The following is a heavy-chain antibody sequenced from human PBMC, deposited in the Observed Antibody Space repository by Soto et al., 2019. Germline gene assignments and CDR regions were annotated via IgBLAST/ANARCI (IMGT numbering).Heavy chain of an antibody. J-gene: IGHJ4*02. V-gene: IGHV3-9*01. Sequence: EVQLAESGGGLVQPGRSLRLSCAASGFTFDDYAMHWVRQAPGKGLEWVSGISWNSGSIGYADSVKGRFTISRDNAKNSLYLQMNSLRAEDTALYYCAKGRAAAGTDFDYWGQGTLVTVSS. CDR3: AKGRAAAGTDFDY. D-gene: IGHD6-13*01. CDR1: GFTFDDYA. CDR2: ISWNSGSI.